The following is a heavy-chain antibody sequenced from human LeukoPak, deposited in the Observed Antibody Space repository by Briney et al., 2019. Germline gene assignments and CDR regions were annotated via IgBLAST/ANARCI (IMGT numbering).Heavy chain of an antibody. CDR3: ARHPNLDY. V-gene: IGHV1-2*02. J-gene: IGHJ4*02. CDR2: INPNSGST. Sequence: ASVKVSCKASGYTFTDYYMHWVRQAPGQGLEWMGWINPNSGSTSYAQKFQDRVTLNRDTSISTAYMELSRLRSDDTAVYYCARHPNLDYWGQGTLVSVSS. CDR1: GYTFTDYY.